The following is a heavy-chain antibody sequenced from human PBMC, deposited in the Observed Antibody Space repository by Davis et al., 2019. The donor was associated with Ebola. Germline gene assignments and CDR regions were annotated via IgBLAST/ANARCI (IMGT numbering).Heavy chain of an antibody. D-gene: IGHD2-15*01. CDR3: ARGHPDIVVVVAATPFDY. CDR1: GYTFTSYG. CDR2: ISAYNGNT. Sequence: ASVKVSCKASGYTFTSYGISWVRQAPGQGLEWMGWISAYNGNTNYAQKLQGRVTMTRDTSISTAYMELSRLRSDDTAVYYCARGHPDIVVVVAATPFDYWGQGTLVTVSS. J-gene: IGHJ4*02. V-gene: IGHV1-18*01.